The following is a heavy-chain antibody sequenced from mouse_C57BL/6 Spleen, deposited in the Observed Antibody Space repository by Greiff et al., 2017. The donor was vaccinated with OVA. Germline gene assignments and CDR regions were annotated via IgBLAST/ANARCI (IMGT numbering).Heavy chain of an antibody. J-gene: IGHJ2*01. CDR3: AGLRDFDY. CDR2: IFPGSGST. CDR1: GYTFTDYS. Sequence: VQLQQSGPELVKPGASVKISCKASGYTFTDYSINWVKQRPGQGLEWIGWIFPGSGSTYYNEKFKGKATLTVDKSSSTAYMVLSSLTSEDSAVFFCAGLRDFDYWGQGTTLTVSS. V-gene: IGHV1-75*01.